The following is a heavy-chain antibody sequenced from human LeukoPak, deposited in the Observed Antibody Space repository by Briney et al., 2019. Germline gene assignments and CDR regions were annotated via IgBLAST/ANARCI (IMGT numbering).Heavy chain of an antibody. Sequence: GASVKVSCKASGYTFTSYYMHWVRQAPGQGLEWMGIINPSGGSTSYAQKFQGRVTMTRDTSISTAYMELSRLRSDDTAVYYCARDSYDGTYDFWSGYRDYWGQGTLVTVSS. CDR2: INPSGGST. D-gene: IGHD3-3*01. CDR1: GYTFTSYY. V-gene: IGHV1-46*01. CDR3: ARDSYDGTYDFWSGYRDY. J-gene: IGHJ4*02.